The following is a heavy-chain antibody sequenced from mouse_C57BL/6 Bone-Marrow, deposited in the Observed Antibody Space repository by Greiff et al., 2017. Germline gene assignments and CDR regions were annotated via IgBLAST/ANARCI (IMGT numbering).Heavy chain of an antibody. J-gene: IGHJ3*01. V-gene: IGHV1-64*01. CDR2: IHPNSGST. D-gene: IGHD3-3*01. Sequence: QVQLQQPGAELVKPGASVKLSCKASGYTFTSYWLHWVKQRPGQGLEWIGMIHPNSGSTNYNEKFKSKATLTVDKSSSTAYMQLSSLTSEDSAVYYCARSRAAWFAYWGQGTLVTVSA. CDR3: ARSRAAWFAY. CDR1: GYTFTSYW.